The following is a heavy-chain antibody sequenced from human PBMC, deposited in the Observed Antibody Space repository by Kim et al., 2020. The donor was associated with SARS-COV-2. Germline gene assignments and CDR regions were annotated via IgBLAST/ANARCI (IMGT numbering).Heavy chain of an antibody. CDR3: STSYYDFWSGYRNRFDP. V-gene: IGHV4-34*01. Sequence: SETLSLTCAVYGGSFSGYYRSWIRQPPGKGLEWIGEINHSGSTNYNPSLKSRVTISVDTSKNQTSLMLSSVTAADTAVYYCSTSYYDFWSGYRNRFDPWGQGTLVTVSS. CDR1: GGSFSGYY. D-gene: IGHD3-3*01. J-gene: IGHJ5*02. CDR2: INHSGST.